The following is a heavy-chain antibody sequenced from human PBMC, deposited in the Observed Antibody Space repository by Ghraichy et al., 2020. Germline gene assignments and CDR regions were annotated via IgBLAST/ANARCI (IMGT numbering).Heavy chain of an antibody. CDR1: GYIFTDDW. V-gene: IGHV5-51*01. Sequence: GESLNISCKGSGYIFTDDWMAWVRQRPGQGLEWMGLIFPGDSYTTYSPSFQGQVSISVDKSIRTVFLRWNSLKASDTAIYYCARALFKSRFDSWGQGTLVTVSS. J-gene: IGHJ5*01. CDR2: IFPGDSYT. CDR3: ARALFKSRFDS.